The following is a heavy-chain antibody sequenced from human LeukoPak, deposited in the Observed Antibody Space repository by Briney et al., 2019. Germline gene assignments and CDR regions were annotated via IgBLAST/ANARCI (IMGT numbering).Heavy chain of an antibody. J-gene: IGHJ4*02. D-gene: IGHD3-10*01. CDR2: INPSGGST. CDR3: ARDRGGTAHDY. V-gene: IGHV1-46*01. Sequence: ASVKVSCKASGYTFTSYYMHWVRQAPGQGLEWMGIINPSGGSTSYAQKFQGRVTMTRDMSTSTVYMELSSLRSEDTAVYYCARDRGGTAHDYWGQGTLVTVSS. CDR1: GYTFTSYY.